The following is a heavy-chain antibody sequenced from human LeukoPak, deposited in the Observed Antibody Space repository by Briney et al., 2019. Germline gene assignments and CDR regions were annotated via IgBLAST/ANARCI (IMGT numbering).Heavy chain of an antibody. D-gene: IGHD6-6*01. CDR3: ARAIAARLGYDY. Sequence: ASVKVSFKASGYTFTGYYMHWVRQAPGQGLEWMGWINPNSGGTNYAQKFQGRVAMTRDTSISTAYMELSRLRSDDTAVYYCARAIAARLGYDYWGQGTLVTVSS. CDR1: GYTFTGYY. J-gene: IGHJ4*02. V-gene: IGHV1-2*02. CDR2: INPNSGGT.